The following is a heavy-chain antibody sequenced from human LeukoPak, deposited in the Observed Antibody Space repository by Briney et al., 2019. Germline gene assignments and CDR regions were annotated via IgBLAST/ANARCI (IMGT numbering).Heavy chain of an antibody. V-gene: IGHV1-24*01. CDR3: AAELRILLNNWFDP. D-gene: IGHD2/OR15-2a*01. J-gene: IGHJ5*02. Sequence: GASVKVSCKVSGYTLIELSMNWVRQAPGKGLEWMGSFDHKDGETIYAQKFQGRVTMTEDTSTDTAYMELSSLRSEDTAVYYCAAELRILLNNWFDPWGQGTLVTVSS. CDR1: GYTLIELS. CDR2: FDHKDGET.